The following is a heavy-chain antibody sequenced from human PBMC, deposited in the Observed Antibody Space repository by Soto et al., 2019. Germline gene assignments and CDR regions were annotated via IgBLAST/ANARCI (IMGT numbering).Heavy chain of an antibody. CDR3: AHKMDTVDWFGP. V-gene: IGHV4-31*03. D-gene: IGHD5-18*01. J-gene: IGHJ5*02. CDR1: GGSISSGGYY. Sequence: SETLSLTCTVSGGSISSGGYYWSWILQHPGKGLEWIGYIYYSGSTYYNPSLKSRVTISVDTSKNQFSLKLSSVTAADTATYYCAHKMDTVDWFGPWGRGTLVTVSS. CDR2: IYYSGST.